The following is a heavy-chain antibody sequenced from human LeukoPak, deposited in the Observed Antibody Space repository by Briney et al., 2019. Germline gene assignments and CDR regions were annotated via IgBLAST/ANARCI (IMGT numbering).Heavy chain of an antibody. Sequence: ASVKVSCKASGYTFTSYGISWGRQAPGQGHEWMGWISAYNGNTNYAQKPQGRVTMTTDTSTSTAYMELRSLRSDDTAVYYCGREYCSGGSCFDPWGQGTLVTVSS. CDR3: GREYCSGGSCFDP. V-gene: IGHV1-18*01. CDR1: GYTFTSYG. CDR2: ISAYNGNT. D-gene: IGHD2-15*01. J-gene: IGHJ5*02.